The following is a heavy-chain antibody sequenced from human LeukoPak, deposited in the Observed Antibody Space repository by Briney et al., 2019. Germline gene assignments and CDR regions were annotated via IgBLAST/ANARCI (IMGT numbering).Heavy chain of an antibody. D-gene: IGHD2-15*01. J-gene: IGHJ4*02. CDR2: ISYDGNNE. Sequence: GGSLRLSCAASGFTFSSYDMHWVRQAPGKGLDWVAFISYDGNNEYYADSVKGRFTISRDNSKNTLYLQMNSLRAEDTAVYYCAKDDYSSATHDCWGQGALVTVSS. CDR3: AKDDYSSATHDC. CDR1: GFTFSSYD. V-gene: IGHV3-30*18.